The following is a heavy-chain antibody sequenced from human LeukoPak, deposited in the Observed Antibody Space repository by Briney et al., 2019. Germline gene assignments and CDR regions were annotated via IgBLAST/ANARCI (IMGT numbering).Heavy chain of an antibody. CDR2: ISYDGSNK. CDR1: GFTFSSYA. D-gene: IGHD2-2*01. J-gene: IGHJ6*02. V-gene: IGHV3-30-3*01. CDR3: ARDPGYCSSTSCHPYYYGMDV. Sequence: GGSLRLSCAASGFTFSSYAMHWVRQAPGKGLEWVVVISYDGSNKYYADSVKGRFTISRDNSKNTLYLQMNSLRAEDTAVYYCARDPGYCSSTSCHPYYYGMDVWGQGTTVTVSS.